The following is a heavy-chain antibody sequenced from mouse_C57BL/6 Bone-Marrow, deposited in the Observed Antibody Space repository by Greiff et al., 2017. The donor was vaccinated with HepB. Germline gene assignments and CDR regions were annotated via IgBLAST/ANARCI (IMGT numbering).Heavy chain of an antibody. CDR1: GYTFPSYW. CDR3: ARSDTTVVAAYFDY. J-gene: IGHJ2*01. V-gene: IGHV1-64*01. D-gene: IGHD1-1*01. CDR2: IHPNSGST. Sequence: QVQLQQPGAELVKPGASVKLSCKASGYTFPSYWMHWVKQRPGQGLEWIGMIHPNSGSTNYNEKFKSKATLTVDKSSSPAYMQLSSLTSEDSAVYYCARSDTTVVAAYFDYWGQGTTLTVSS.